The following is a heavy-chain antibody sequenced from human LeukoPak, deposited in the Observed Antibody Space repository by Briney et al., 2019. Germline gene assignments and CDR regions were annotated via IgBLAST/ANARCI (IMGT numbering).Heavy chain of an antibody. CDR2: ISWNSGSI. CDR1: GFTFDDYA. D-gene: IGHD2-2*01. Sequence: GGSLRLSCAASGFTFDDYAMHWVRQAPGKGLEWVSGISWNSGSIGYADSVKGRFTISRDNAKNSLYLHMNSLRAEDTALYYCAKADCSSTSCFKNAFDIWGQGTMVTVSS. J-gene: IGHJ3*02. CDR3: AKADCSSTSCFKNAFDI. V-gene: IGHV3-9*01.